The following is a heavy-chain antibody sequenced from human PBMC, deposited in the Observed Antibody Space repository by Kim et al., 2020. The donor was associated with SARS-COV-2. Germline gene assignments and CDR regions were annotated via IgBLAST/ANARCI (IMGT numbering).Heavy chain of an antibody. D-gene: IGHD2-2*02. CDR3: AGAAILLDWFDP. J-gene: IGHJ5*02. Sequence: NYTPPLKSRVTLSVDTAKNQFSRKLSSVTAADTAVYYCAGAAILLDWFDPWGQGTLVTVSS. V-gene: IGHV4-59*01.